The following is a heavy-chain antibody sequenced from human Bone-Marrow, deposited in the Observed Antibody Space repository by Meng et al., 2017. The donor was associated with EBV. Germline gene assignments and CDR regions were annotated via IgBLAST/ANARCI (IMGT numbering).Heavy chain of an antibody. V-gene: IGHV3-30*18. CDR2: IPSDASHNK. CDR3: AKDLRGRFDP. J-gene: IGHJ5*02. Sequence: QGELGEAGGCGVQPGRPLRLSCAVSGFFFRGDGFPWVCQAPGNGPDWVAIIPSDASHNKYYADSVKGRFTISRDNSKNTLYLQMNSLKIEDTAVYYCAKDLRGRFDPWGQGTLVTVSS. D-gene: IGHD1-14*01. CDR1: GFFFRGDG.